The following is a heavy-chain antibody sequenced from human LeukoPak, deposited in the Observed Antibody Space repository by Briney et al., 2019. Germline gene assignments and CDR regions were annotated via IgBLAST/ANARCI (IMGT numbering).Heavy chain of an antibody. D-gene: IGHD4-17*01. CDR2: IRSKTYGGAI. V-gene: IGHV3-49*03. CDR1: EFFFGAYA. CDR3: ARDQLGGDPDDYYYYYMDV. Sequence: PGGSLRLSCTTSEFFFGAYAMSWFRQAPGKGLEWVGFIRSKTYGGAIEYAASVKGRFTISRDDSKGIAYLQMNSLKTEDTAVYYCARDQLGGDPDDYYYYYMDVWGKGTTVTVSS. J-gene: IGHJ6*03.